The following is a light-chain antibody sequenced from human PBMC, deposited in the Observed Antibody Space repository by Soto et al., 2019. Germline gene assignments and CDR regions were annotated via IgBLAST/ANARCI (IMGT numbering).Light chain of an antibody. V-gene: IGLV2-11*01. J-gene: IGLJ3*02. CDR3: CSSAGTYTSV. CDR1: SSDVGGYNY. CDR2: DVS. Sequence: QSALTQPRSVSGSPGQSVTISCTGTSSDVGGYNYVSWYQQHPGKAPKLRISDVSKRPSGVPDRFSGSKSGNTASLTISGLQAEDEADYYCCSSAGTYTSVFGGGTKVTVL.